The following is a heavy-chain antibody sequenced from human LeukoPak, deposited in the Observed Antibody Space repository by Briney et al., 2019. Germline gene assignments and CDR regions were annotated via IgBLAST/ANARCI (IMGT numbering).Heavy chain of an antibody. Sequence: GASVKVSCKASGGTFSSYAISWVRQAPGQGLEWMGGIIPIFGTANYAQKFQGRVTITTDESTSTAYMELSSLRSEDTAVYYCARGRRAPLHRIYYYYMDVWGKGTTVTVSS. CDR1: GGTFSSYA. CDR2: IIPIFGTA. D-gene: IGHD5-24*01. CDR3: ARGRRAPLHRIYYYYMDV. V-gene: IGHV1-69*05. J-gene: IGHJ6*03.